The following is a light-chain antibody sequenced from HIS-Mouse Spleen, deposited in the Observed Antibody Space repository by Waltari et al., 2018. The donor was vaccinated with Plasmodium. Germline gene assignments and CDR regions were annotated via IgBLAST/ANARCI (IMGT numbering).Light chain of an antibody. CDR1: QSVSSY. V-gene: IGKV3-11*01. CDR2: DAS. CDR3: QQRSNWPPWT. Sequence: EIVLTQSPATLSLSPGERASQSVSSYLAWYQQTPGQAPRLLIYDASNRATGIPARFSGSGSGTDFTLTISSLEPEDFAVYYCQQRSNWPPWTFGQGTKVEIK. J-gene: IGKJ1*01.